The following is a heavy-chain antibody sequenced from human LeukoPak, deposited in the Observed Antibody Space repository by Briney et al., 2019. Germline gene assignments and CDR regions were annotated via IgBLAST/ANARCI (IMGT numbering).Heavy chain of an antibody. CDR1: GFTFSDYY. CDR2: ISSSGSTI. CDR3: ARAPDDFWSGYQADV. V-gene: IGHV3-11*04. D-gene: IGHD3-3*01. J-gene: IGHJ6*02. Sequence: GGSLRLSCAASGFTFSDYYMSWIRQAPGKGLEWVSYISSSGSTIYYADSVKGRFTISRDNAKNSLYLQMNSLRAEDTAVYYCARAPDDFWSGYQADVWGQGTTVTVSS.